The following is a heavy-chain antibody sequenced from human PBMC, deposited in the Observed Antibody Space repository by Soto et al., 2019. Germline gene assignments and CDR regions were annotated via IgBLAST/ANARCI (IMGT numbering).Heavy chain of an antibody. V-gene: IGHV4-61*08. CDR3: ERVKRSTSRLDP. Sequence: QVQLQESGPGLVKPSETLSLTCSVSGDSVSSGAYYWSWIRQPPGKGLEWIGYVYYSGSTSYNPSIETGVTISVDTSKNQFSLKLTSVTPADTAIYYCERVKRSTSRLDPWGQGTLVTVSA. CDR2: VYYSGST. D-gene: IGHD1-26*01. J-gene: IGHJ5*02. CDR1: GDSVSSGAYY.